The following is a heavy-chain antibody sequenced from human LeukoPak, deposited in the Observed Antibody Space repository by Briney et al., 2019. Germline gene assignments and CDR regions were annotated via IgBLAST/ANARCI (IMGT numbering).Heavy chain of an antibody. CDR3: ARHSTAYYVNWFDP. CDR1: GGSISSGDYY. CDR2: IYYSGST. Sequence: SETLSLTCTVSGGSISSGDYYWSWIRQPPGKGLEWIGYIYYSGSTYYNPSLKSRVTISVDTSKNQFSLKLSFVTAADTAVYYCARHSTAYYVNWFDPWGQGTLVTVSS. D-gene: IGHD1-26*01. J-gene: IGHJ5*02. V-gene: IGHV4-30-4*08.